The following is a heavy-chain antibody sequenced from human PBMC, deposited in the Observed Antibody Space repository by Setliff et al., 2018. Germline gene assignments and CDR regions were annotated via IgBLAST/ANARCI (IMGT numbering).Heavy chain of an antibody. CDR1: GFTFSNHW. Sequence: LRLSCAASGFTFSNHWMHWVRQTPGKGLVWVSRINGDGRSTNYADSVKGRFTISRDNAKNTLYLQMNSLRAEDTAVYFCARDGGLLQFLEWSRSYMDVWGKGTTVTVSS. CDR2: INGDGRST. V-gene: IGHV3-74*01. J-gene: IGHJ6*03. D-gene: IGHD3-3*01. CDR3: ARDGGLLQFLEWSRSYMDV.